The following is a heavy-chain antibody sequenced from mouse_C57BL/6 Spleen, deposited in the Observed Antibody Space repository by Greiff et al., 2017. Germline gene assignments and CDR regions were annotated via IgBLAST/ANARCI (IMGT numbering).Heavy chain of an antibody. CDR1: GYTFTDYY. J-gene: IGHJ2*01. CDR2: INPKNGGT. D-gene: IGHD4-1*01. V-gene: IGHV1-26*01. Sequence: VQLQQSGPELVKPGASVKISCKASGYTFTDYYMNWVKQSHGKSLEWIGDINPKNGGTSYNQKFKGKATLTVDKSSSTAYMELRSLTSEDSAVYYCARRTGYYFDYWGQGTTLTVSS. CDR3: ARRTGYYFDY.